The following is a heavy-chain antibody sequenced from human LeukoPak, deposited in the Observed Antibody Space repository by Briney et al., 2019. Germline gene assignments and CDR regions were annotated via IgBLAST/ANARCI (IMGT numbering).Heavy chain of an antibody. CDR1: GGTFSSYA. CDR2: IIPIFGTA. CDR3: AREDSSGYYSQRHFDY. J-gene: IGHJ4*02. D-gene: IGHD3-22*01. V-gene: IGHV1-69*01. Sequence: VASVKVSCKASGGTFSSYAISWVRQAPGQGLEWMGGIIPIFGTANYAQKFQGRVTITADESTSTAYMELSSLRSEDTAVYYCAREDSSGYYSQRHFDYWGQGTLVTVSS.